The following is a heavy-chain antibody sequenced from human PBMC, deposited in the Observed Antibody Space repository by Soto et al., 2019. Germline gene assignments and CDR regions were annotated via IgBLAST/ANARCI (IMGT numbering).Heavy chain of an antibody. CDR2: IYYSGST. J-gene: IGHJ5*02. Sequence: QVQLQESGPGLVKPSQTLSLTCTVSGGSISSGDYYWSWIRRPPGKGLEWIGYIYYSGSTYYNPSLKSRVTISVDTSKNQISLKLSSVTAADTAVYYCARERPDGARLDPWGQGTLVTVSS. D-gene: IGHD6-6*01. CDR1: GGSISSGDYY. V-gene: IGHV4-30-4*01. CDR3: ARERPDGARLDP.